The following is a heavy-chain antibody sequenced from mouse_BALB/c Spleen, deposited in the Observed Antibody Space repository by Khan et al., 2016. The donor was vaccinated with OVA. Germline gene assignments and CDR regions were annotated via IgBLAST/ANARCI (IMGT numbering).Heavy chain of an antibody. V-gene: IGHV3-2*02. Sequence: EVQLQESGPGLVKPSQSLSLTCTVTGYSITSDYAWNWIRQFPGNKLEWMGYISYSGSANYNPSLKSRISITRDPSEHQFFLQLNSVTTEDSAAYYAARRYYYGHWYFDVWGAGTTVTVSS. CDR3: ARRYYYGHWYFDV. J-gene: IGHJ1*01. D-gene: IGHD1-1*01. CDR2: ISYSGSA. CDR1: GYSITSDYA.